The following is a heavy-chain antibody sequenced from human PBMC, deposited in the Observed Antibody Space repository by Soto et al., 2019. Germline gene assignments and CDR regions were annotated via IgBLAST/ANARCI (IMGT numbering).Heavy chain of an antibody. CDR1: GYTFTSYG. CDR2: ISAYNGNT. J-gene: IGHJ6*03. CDR3: ATLVGAIFGQNYYMDV. D-gene: IGHD3-3*01. V-gene: IGHV1-18*01. Sequence: ASVKVSCKASGYTFTSYGISWVRQAPGQGLEWMGWISAYNGNTNYAQKLQGRVTMTEDTSTGTAYMELSSLRSEDTAVYYCATLVGAIFGQNYYMDVWGKGTTVTVSS.